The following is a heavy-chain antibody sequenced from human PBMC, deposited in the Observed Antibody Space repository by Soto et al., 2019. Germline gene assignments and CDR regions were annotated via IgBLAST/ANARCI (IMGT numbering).Heavy chain of an antibody. CDR2: IIPIFGTA. CDR3: ARGGGCSGGSCYPPAYYYYGMDV. Sequence: ASVKVSCKASGGTFSSYAISWVRQAPGQGLEWMGGIIPIFGTANYAQKFQGRLTVTADESTSTAYMELSSLRSEDTAVYYCARGGGCSGGSCYPPAYYYYGMDVWGQGTTVTVSS. V-gene: IGHV1-69*13. J-gene: IGHJ6*02. CDR1: GGTFSSYA. D-gene: IGHD2-15*01.